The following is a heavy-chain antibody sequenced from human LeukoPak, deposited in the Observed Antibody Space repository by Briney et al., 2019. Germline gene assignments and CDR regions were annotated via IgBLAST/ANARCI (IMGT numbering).Heavy chain of an antibody. CDR1: GFTFSSYG. J-gene: IGHJ4*02. Sequence: PGGSLRLSCAASGFTFSSYGMHWVRQAPGKGLEWVAVISYDGSNKYYADSVKGGFTISRDNSKNTLYLQMNSLRAEDTAVYYCAKTKGNDSSGYWFDPPDYWGQGTLVTVSS. CDR3: AKTKGNDSSGYWFDPPDY. CDR2: ISYDGSNK. V-gene: IGHV3-30*18. D-gene: IGHD3-22*01.